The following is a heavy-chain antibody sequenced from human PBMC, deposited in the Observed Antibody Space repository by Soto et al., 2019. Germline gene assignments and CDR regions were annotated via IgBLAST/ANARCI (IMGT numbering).Heavy chain of an antibody. CDR3: TRDQGGSYDSWFDP. CDR1: GFTFSSYG. D-gene: IGHD1-26*01. V-gene: IGHV3-33*08. Sequence: GGSLRLSCAASGFTFSSYGMHWVRQAPGKGLEWVAVIRCDGSNINHADSVKGRFTISRDNAKNTVSLQMNSLRVDDTAVYFCTRDQGGSYDSWFDPWGLGTLVTVSS. J-gene: IGHJ5*02. CDR2: IRCDGSNI.